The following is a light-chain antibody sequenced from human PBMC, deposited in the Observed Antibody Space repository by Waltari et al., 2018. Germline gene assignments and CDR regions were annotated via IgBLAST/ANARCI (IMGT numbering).Light chain of an antibody. V-gene: IGKV1-39*01. CDR2: AAS. Sequence: QMTQSPSSLSASVGDRVTITCRASQSISSYLNWYQQKPGKAPKLLIYAASSLQSGVPSRFSGSGSGTDFTLTISSLQPEDFATYYCQQSYSTPFTFGPGTKVDIK. CDR1: QSISSY. J-gene: IGKJ3*01. CDR3: QQSYSTPFT.